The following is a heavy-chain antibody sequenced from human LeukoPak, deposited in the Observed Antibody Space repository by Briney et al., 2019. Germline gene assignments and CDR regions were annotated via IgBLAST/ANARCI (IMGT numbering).Heavy chain of an antibody. Sequence: SETLSLTCAVYGGSFSGYYWSWIRQPPGKGLEWIGYIYYSGSTNYNPSLKSRVTISVDTSKNQFSLKLSSVTAADTAVYYCARDFAYYYDSSGYYGAFDIWGQGTMVTVSS. D-gene: IGHD3-22*01. V-gene: IGHV4-59*01. J-gene: IGHJ3*02. CDR1: GGSFSGYY. CDR2: IYYSGST. CDR3: ARDFAYYYDSSGYYGAFDI.